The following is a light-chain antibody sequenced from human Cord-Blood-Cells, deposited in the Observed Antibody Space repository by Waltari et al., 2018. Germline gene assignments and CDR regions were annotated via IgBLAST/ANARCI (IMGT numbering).Light chain of an antibody. Sequence: EIVMTQSPATLSVSPGERATLSCRASQSVSSNSAWYQQKPRQAPRLLIYGASTRATGIPARFSGSGSGTEFTLTISSLQSEDFAVYYCQQYNNWPRTFGQGTKVEIK. J-gene: IGKJ1*01. CDR2: GAS. CDR1: QSVSSN. CDR3: QQYNNWPRT. V-gene: IGKV3-15*01.